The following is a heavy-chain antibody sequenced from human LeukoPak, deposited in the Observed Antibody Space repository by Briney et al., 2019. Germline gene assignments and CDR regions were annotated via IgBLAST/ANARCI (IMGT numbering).Heavy chain of an antibody. CDR2: IKQDGSEK. J-gene: IGHJ4*02. V-gene: IGHV3-7*01. CDR1: GFTLNNYG. CDR3: ARALRTGDYFDC. Sequence: GGSLRLSCAASGFTLNNYGMHWVRQAPDKGLEWVANIKQDGSEKYYVDSVKGRFTISRDNAKNTLYLQMNRLRAEDTAVYYCARALRTGDYFDCWGQGTLVTVSS. D-gene: IGHD1-14*01.